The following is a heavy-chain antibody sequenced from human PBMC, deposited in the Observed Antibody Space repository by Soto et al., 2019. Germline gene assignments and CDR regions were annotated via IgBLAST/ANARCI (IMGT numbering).Heavy chain of an antibody. D-gene: IGHD6-19*01. CDR2: IRSKAYGGTT. CDR3: TRVSSGWYVGDNWFDP. V-gene: IGHV3-49*03. Sequence: GGSLRLSCTASGFTFGDYAMSWFRQAPGKGLEWVGFIRSKAYGGTTEYAASVKGRFTISRDDSKSIAYLQMNSLKTEDTAVYYCTRVSSGWYVGDNWFDPWGQGTLVTVSS. J-gene: IGHJ5*02. CDR1: GFTFGDYA.